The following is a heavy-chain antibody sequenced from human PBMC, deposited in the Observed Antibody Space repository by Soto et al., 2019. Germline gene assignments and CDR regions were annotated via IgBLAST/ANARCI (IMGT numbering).Heavy chain of an antibody. D-gene: IGHD6-13*01. CDR2: ISAYNGNT. Sequence: ASVKVSCKASGYTFTSYGISWVRQAPGQGLEWMGWISAYNGNTNYAQKLQGRVTMTTDTSTSTAYMELRSLRSDDTAVYYCARDRGERIAAAGTSYYYYYYGLDVWGQGTTVTVSS. J-gene: IGHJ6*02. CDR3: ARDRGERIAAAGTSYYYYYYGLDV. V-gene: IGHV1-18*01. CDR1: GYTFTSYG.